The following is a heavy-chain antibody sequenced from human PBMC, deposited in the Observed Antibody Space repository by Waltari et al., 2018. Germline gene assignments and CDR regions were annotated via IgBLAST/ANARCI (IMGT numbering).Heavy chain of an antibody. J-gene: IGHJ5*02. D-gene: IGHD6-19*01. Sequence: QVQLVQSGAEVKKPGASVKVSCKASGYTFTSYAMPWVRQAPGQRLEWMGWSNAGTGNTKDAQEFQGRVTITRDTSASTAYMELSSLRSEDMAVYYCARGIAVAGTRYLNWFDPWGQGTLVTVSS. CDR3: ARGIAVAGTRYLNWFDP. V-gene: IGHV1-3*02. CDR1: GYTFTSYA. CDR2: SNAGTGNT.